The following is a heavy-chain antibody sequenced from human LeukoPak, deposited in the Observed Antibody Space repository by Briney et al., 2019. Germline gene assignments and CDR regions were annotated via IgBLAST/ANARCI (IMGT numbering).Heavy chain of an antibody. V-gene: IGHV4-4*07. D-gene: IGHD1-1*01. CDR2: IFMTGTT. Sequence: SETLSLTCTVSGGSFSTDYWNWIRQPAGKGLEWIGRIFMTGTTNYNPSLKSRVSMSIGTSKNQFSLKLTSVTAADTAVYYCARDETWKNWFDPWGQGTLVTVSS. CDR3: ARDETWKNWFDP. J-gene: IGHJ5*02. CDR1: GGSFSTDY.